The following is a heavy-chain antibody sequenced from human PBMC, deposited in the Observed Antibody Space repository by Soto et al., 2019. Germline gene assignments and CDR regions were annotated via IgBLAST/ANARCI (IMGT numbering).Heavy chain of an antibody. CDR1: GFTFSSYA. CDR3: ANPATAVGYSSSWYGGLFDY. V-gene: IGHV3-23*01. Sequence: GGSLRLSCAASGFTFSSYAMSWVRQAPGKGLEWVSAISGSGGSTYYADSVKGRFTSSKDNSKNTLYLQMNSLRAEDTAVYSCANPATAVGYSSSWYGGLFDYWGQGTLVTVSS. D-gene: IGHD6-13*01. J-gene: IGHJ4*02. CDR2: ISGSGGST.